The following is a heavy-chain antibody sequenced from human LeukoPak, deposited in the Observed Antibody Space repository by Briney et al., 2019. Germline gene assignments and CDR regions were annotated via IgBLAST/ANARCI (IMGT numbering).Heavy chain of an antibody. CDR3: ARAEIPITMVRGVIGWYMDV. CDR2: IIPIFGTA. V-gene: IGHV1-69*01. D-gene: IGHD3-10*01. J-gene: IGHJ6*03. Sequence: GSSVKVSCKASGGTFSSYAISWVRQAPGQGLEWMGGIIPIFGTANYAQKFQGRVTITADESTSTAYMELSSLRSEDTAVYYCARAEIPITMVRGVIGWYMDVWGKGTTVTISS. CDR1: GGTFSSYA.